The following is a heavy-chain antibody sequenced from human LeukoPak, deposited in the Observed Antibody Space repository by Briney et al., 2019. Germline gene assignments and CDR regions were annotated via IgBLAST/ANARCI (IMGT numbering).Heavy chain of an antibody. J-gene: IGHJ5*02. D-gene: IGHD3-16*01. CDR2: INTDGSGT. V-gene: IGHV3-74*01. Sequence: GGSLRLSCAASVSTFRLYWVHGVPQAPGKGLLGVSRINTDGSGTIYADSVKGRFTISRDNANNTLYLQMNSLRAEDTALYYCARAKPGGNWFDPWGQGTLVTVSS. CDR1: VSTFRLYW. CDR3: ARAKPGGNWFDP.